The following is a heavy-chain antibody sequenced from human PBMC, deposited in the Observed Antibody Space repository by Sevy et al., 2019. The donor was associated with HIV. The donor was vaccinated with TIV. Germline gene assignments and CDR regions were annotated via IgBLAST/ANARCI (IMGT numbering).Heavy chain of an antibody. Sequence: ASVKVSCKASGYTFTGYYIHWVRQAPGQGLEWMGWIIPSSGGTNYGQKFLGRVTMTRDTSISTACLELHRLTSDDTAQCYCTRRVYGSGTYLNDHWGQGTLVTVSS. J-gene: IGHJ4*02. CDR2: IIPSSGGT. CDR1: GYTFTGYY. D-gene: IGHD3-10*01. V-gene: IGHV1-2*02. CDR3: TRRVYGSGTYLNDH.